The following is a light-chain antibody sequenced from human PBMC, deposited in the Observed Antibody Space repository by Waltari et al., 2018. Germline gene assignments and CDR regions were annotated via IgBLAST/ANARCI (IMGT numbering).Light chain of an antibody. CDR1: QSLFSSSQNRNY. CDR3: HQYYRSPT. CDR2: WAS. V-gene: IGKV4-1*01. Sequence: DIIMTQSPDSLAVSLGERATINCKSSQSLFSSSQNRNYLAWYQQKPGKSPTLLIYWASTREAGVPDRFSGSGSGTDFTLTISSLQAEDVAVYYCHQYYRSPTFGGGTKVEIK. J-gene: IGKJ4*01.